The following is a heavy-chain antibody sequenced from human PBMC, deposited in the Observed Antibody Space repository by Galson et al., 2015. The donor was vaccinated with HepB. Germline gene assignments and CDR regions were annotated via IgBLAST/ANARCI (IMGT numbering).Heavy chain of an antibody. CDR1: GYTFTSYA. CDR2: INAGNGNT. CDR3: ARRSGTILYSSSWFPHFDY. V-gene: IGHV1-3*01. Sequence: SVKVSCKASGYTFTSYAMHWVRQAPGQRLEWMGWINAGNGNTKYSQKFQGRVTITRDTSASTAYMELSSLRSEDTAVYYCARRSGTILYSSSWFPHFDYWGQGTLVTVSS. J-gene: IGHJ4*02. D-gene: IGHD6-13*01.